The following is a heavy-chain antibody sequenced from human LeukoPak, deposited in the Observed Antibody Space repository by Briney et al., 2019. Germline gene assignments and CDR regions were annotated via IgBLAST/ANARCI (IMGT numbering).Heavy chain of an antibody. CDR1: GLSFISHR. D-gene: IGHD3-3*01. CDR2: ISSSSSTV. Sequence: GRSLRLSWAPSGLSFISHRMNSVRQAPGEGLGWVSYISSSSSTVYYADSVKGRFTISRDNAKNSLYVHMDSLRAERTAVEYCARDRWSTIFGVVITFNSWGKGPLVTVSS. CDR3: ARDRWSTIFGVVITFNS. V-gene: IGHV3-48*01. J-gene: IGHJ4*02.